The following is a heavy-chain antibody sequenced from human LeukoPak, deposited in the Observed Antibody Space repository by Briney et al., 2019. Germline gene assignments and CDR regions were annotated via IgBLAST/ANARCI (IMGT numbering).Heavy chain of an antibody. CDR1: GGSFSGYY. CDR2: INHSGST. CDR3: ARGVGYCSGGSCYSYWFDP. V-gene: IGHV4-34*01. Sequence: SETLSLTCAVYGGSFSGYYWSWIRQPPGKGLEWIGEINHSGSTNYNPSLKSRVTISVDTSKNQLSLKLSSVTAADTAVYYCARGVGYCSGGSCYSYWFDPWGQGTLVTVSS. D-gene: IGHD2-15*01. J-gene: IGHJ5*02.